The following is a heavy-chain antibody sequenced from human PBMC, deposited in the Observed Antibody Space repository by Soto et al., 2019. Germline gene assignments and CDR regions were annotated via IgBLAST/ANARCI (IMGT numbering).Heavy chain of an antibody. CDR2: MNPNSGNT. CDR1: GYTFTSYD. CDR3: ARGRRKYSSSWYMDWFDP. J-gene: IGHJ5*02. D-gene: IGHD6-13*01. Sequence: ASVKVSCKASGYTFTSYDINWVRQATGQGLEWMGWMNPNSGNTGYAQKFQGRVTMTRNTSISTAYMELSSLRSEDTAVYYCARGRRKYSSSWYMDWFDPWGQGTLVTVSS. V-gene: IGHV1-8*01.